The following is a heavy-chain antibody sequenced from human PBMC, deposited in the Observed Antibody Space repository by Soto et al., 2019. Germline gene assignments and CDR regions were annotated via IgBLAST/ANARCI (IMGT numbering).Heavy chain of an antibody. CDR2: IYYSGST. Sequence: PSETLSLTCTVSGGSIISGDYYWSWIRQPPGKGLEWIGCIYYSGSTYYNPSLKSRVIISVDTSKNQFSLKLSSVTAADTAVYYCARGHSSSSFYFDYWGQGTLVTVSS. V-gene: IGHV4-30-4*01. D-gene: IGHD6-6*01. CDR3: ARGHSSSSFYFDY. CDR1: GGSIISGDYY. J-gene: IGHJ4*02.